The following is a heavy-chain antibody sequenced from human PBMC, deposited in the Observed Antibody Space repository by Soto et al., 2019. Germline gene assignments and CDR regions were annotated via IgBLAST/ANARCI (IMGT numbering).Heavy chain of an antibody. CDR2: ISSSSSYI. J-gene: IGHJ6*02. CDR1: GSTFSSYS. Sequence: GGSLRLSCAASGSTFSSYSMNWVRQAPGKGLEWVSSISSSSSYIYYADSVKGRFTISRDNAKNSLYLQMNSLRAEDTAVYYCARDNSYYGMDVWGQGTTVTVSS. CDR3: ARDNSYYGMDV. V-gene: IGHV3-21*01.